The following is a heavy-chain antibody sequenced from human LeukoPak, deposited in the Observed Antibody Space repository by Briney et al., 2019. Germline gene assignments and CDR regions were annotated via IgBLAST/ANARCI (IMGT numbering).Heavy chain of an antibody. CDR3: ARGRPTSKNWFDP. CDR1: GFIFSRYA. Sequence: GGSLRLSCAASGFIFSRYAMTWVRQAPGKGLEWVSAIGRSGYDTYYADSVRGRFTISRDNSKNTLYLQMNSPRSEDTAVYYCARGRPTSKNWFDPWGQGTLVTVSS. V-gene: IGHV3-23*01. J-gene: IGHJ5*02. CDR2: IGRSGYDT.